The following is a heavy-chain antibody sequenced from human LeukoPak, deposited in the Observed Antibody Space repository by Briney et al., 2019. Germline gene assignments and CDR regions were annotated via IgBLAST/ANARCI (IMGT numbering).Heavy chain of an antibody. J-gene: IGHJ2*01. Sequence: SETLSFTCAVSGYSISSGYYWGWIRQPPGKGLEWIGSLYHSGRIYYNPSLKSRVTISVDTSKNQFSLKLSSVTAADTAVYYCARLPWSDWYFDLWGRGTLVTVSS. CDR2: LYHSGRI. CDR3: ARLPWSDWYFDL. D-gene: IGHD2-8*01. CDR1: GYSISSGYY. V-gene: IGHV4-38-2*01.